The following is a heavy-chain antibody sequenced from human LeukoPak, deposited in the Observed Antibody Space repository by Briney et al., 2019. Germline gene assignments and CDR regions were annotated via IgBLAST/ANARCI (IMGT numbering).Heavy chain of an antibody. CDR3: ARDSLQGGYYYMDV. Sequence: GGSLRLSCAASGFTFSSYAMSWVRQAPGKGLEWVSAISGSGGSTYYADSVKGRFTISRDNSKNTLYLQMNSLRAEDTAVYYCARDSLQGGYYYMDVWGKGTTVTVSS. D-gene: IGHD5-24*01. V-gene: IGHV3-23*01. CDR2: ISGSGGST. J-gene: IGHJ6*03. CDR1: GFTFSSYA.